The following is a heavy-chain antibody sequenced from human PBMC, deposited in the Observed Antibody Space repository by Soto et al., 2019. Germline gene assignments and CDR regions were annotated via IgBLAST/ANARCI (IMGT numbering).Heavy chain of an antibody. V-gene: IGHV1-3*01. CDR1: GYTFTSYA. CDR2: INAGNGNT. D-gene: IGHD2-2*03. J-gene: IGHJ6*02. Sequence: ASVKVSCKASGYTFTSYAMHWVRQAPGQRLERMGWINAGNGNTKYSQKFQGRVTITRDTSASTAYMELSSLRSEDTAVYYCASLNGYCVSTSCHGYYGMDVWGQGTTVTVSS. CDR3: ASLNGYCVSTSCHGYYGMDV.